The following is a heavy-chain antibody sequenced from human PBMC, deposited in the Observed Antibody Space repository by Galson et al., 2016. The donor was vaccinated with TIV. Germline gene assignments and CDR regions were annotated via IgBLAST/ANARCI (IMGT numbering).Heavy chain of an antibody. V-gene: IGHV5-10-1*01. CDR3: MIRAGVMVTHGGLSGSAFDF. CDR2: IDPIDSDV. CDR1: GFNSNNYL. Sequence: QSGAEVTQPGDSLRISCKGSGFNSNNYLVSWVRQKPGKGLEWMGKIDPIDSDVKYSPSFQGHVTVSADKSTSTASLQWSNLDVSDTGIYYCMIRAGVMVTHGGLSGSAFDFWGRGTLVIVSS. J-gene: IGHJ4*02. D-gene: IGHD5-18*01.